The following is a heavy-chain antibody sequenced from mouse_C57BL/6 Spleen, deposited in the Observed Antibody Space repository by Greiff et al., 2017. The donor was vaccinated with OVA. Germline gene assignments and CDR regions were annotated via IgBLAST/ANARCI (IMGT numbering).Heavy chain of an antibody. CDR3: ARKIQGYFDV. Sequence: VQLKESGPELVKPGASVKMSCKASGYTFTDYNMHWVKQSHGKSLEWIGYINPNNGGTSYNQKFKGKATLTVNKSSSTAYMELRSLTSEDSAVYYCARKIQGYFDVWGTGTTVTVSS. V-gene: IGHV1-22*01. J-gene: IGHJ1*03. CDR2: INPNNGGT. CDR1: GYTFTDYN.